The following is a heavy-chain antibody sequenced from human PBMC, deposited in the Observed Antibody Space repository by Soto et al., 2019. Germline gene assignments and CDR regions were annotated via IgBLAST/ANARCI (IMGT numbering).Heavy chain of an antibody. CDR1: GFTFSSYS. V-gene: IGHV3-21*01. D-gene: IGHD3-10*01. CDR2: ISSSSSYI. Sequence: PGESLKISCAASGFTFSSYSMNWVRQAPGKGLEWVSSISSSSSYIYYADSVKGRFTISRDNAKNSLYLQMNSLRAEDTAVYYCARSHQSYGSGSYSLSDAFDIWGQGTMVTVSS. CDR3: ARSHQSYGSGSYSLSDAFDI. J-gene: IGHJ3*02.